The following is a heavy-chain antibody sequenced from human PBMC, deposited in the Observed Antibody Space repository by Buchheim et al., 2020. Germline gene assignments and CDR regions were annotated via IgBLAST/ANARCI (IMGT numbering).Heavy chain of an antibody. CDR3: ARDLVIRFDHYYYYGMDV. V-gene: IGHV3-7*01. Sequence: EVQLVESGGGLVQPGGSLRLSCAASGFTFSSYWMSWVRQAPGKGLEGVANIKQDGSENYYVDSVKGRFTISRDNAKNSLYLQMNSLRAEDTAVYYCARDLVIRFDHYYYYGMDVWGQGTT. CDR2: IKQDGSEN. J-gene: IGHJ6*02. CDR1: GFTFSSYW. D-gene: IGHD3-3*01.